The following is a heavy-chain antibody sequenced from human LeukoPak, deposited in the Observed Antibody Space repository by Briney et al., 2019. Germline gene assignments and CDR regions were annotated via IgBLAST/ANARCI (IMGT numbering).Heavy chain of an antibody. J-gene: IGHJ4*02. Sequence: GGSLRLSCAASGFTFDDYAMHWVRQAPGKGLEWVSGTSWNSGSIGYADSVKGRFTISRDNAKNSLYLQMNSLRAEDMALYYCAKGSSGWYGNSIDYWGQGTLVTASS. CDR1: GFTFDDYA. D-gene: IGHD6-19*01. V-gene: IGHV3-9*03. CDR3: AKGSSGWYGNSIDY. CDR2: TSWNSGSI.